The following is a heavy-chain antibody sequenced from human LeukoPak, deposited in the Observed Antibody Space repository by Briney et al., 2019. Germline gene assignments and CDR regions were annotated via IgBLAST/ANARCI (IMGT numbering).Heavy chain of an antibody. CDR1: GFTFSSYG. CDR3: AKRRARTASYYYCGMDV. CDR2: ISYDGSNK. V-gene: IGHV3-30*18. Sequence: PGRSLRLSCAASGFTFSSYGIHWVRQAPGKGLEWVAVISYDGSNKYYADSVKGRFTISRDNSKNTVYLQMNSLRAEDTAVYYCAKRRARTASYYYCGMDVWGKGTTVTVSS. D-gene: IGHD1-1*01. J-gene: IGHJ6*04.